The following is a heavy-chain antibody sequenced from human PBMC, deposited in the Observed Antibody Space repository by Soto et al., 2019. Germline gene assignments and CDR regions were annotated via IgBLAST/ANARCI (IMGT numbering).Heavy chain of an antibody. J-gene: IGHJ6*02. Sequence: SETLSLTCTVSGGSISSYYWSWIRQPPGKGLEWIGYIYYSGSTNYNPSLKSRVTISVDTSKKQFSMNLSSVTAADTAVYYCAIAPTFANYYYGIAVSGQGTTVTVSS. CDR2: IYYSGST. CDR1: GGSISSYY. D-gene: IGHD3-10*02. V-gene: IGHV4-59*01. CDR3: AIAPTFANYYYGIAV.